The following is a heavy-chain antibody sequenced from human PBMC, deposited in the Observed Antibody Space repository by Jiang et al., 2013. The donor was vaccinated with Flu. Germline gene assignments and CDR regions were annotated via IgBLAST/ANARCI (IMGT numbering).Heavy chain of an antibody. J-gene: IGHJ6*02. CDR2: IKSKTDGGTT. CDR3: TSGGQQLTHRYYYYGMDV. V-gene: IGHV3-15*01. Sequence: GGSLRLSCAASGFTFSNAWMSWVRQAPGKGLEWVGRIKSKTDGGTTDYAAPVKGRFTISRDDSKNTLYLQMNSLKTEDTAVYYCTSGGQQLTHRYYYYGMDVWGQGTTVTVSS. CDR1: GFTFSNAW. D-gene: IGHD6-13*01.